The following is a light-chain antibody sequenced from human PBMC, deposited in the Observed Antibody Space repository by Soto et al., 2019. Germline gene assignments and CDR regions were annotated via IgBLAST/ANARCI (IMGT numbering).Light chain of an antibody. V-gene: IGKV1-5*03. Sequence: DIQMTQSPSSLSASVGDRVTITCRASQNIDSWLAWFQQKPGKAPKLLIYKASTLKSGVPSRFSGSGSGTEFTLTISSLQTDDFATYYCQHYNSYSEAFGQGTKVDIK. J-gene: IGKJ1*01. CDR2: KAS. CDR3: QHYNSYSEA. CDR1: QNIDSW.